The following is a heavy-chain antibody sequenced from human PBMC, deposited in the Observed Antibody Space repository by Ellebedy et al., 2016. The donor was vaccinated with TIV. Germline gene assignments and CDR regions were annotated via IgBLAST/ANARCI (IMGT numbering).Heavy chain of an antibody. CDR1: GFNFRSYW. V-gene: IGHV3-7*01. Sequence: GGSLRLSCAASGFNFRSYWMTWVRQAPGKGLEWVAKIRQEGDEIYYVESVKGRFTISRDNAKNSLFLQMNRLRVEDTAAYYCARRASYGDYAVQVNPWFDPWGQGTLVTVSS. CDR2: IRQEGDEI. J-gene: IGHJ5*02. D-gene: IGHD4-17*01. CDR3: ARRASYGDYAVQVNPWFDP.